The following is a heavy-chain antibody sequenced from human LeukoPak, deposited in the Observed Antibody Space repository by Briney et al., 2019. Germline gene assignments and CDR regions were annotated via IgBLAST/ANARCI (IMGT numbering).Heavy chain of an antibody. J-gene: IGHJ4*02. V-gene: IGHV4-39*01. CDR2: INHSGNT. CDR3: TRSGTMVVMRPMYY. D-gene: IGHD4-23*01. Sequence: SETLSLTCTVSGGSISSSTFHWGWIRQPPGKGLEWIGSINHSGNTYYNPSLKSRVTISVDTSKNQFSLKLSSVTATDTAVYYCTRSGTMVVMRPMYYWGQGTLVTVSS. CDR1: GGSISSSTFH.